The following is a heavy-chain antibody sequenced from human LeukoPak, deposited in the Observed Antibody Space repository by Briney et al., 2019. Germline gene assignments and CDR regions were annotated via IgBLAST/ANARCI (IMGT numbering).Heavy chain of an antibody. CDR3: ARFRGNIAAAGDY. CDR1: GYTFTSYD. CDR2: MNPNSGNT. D-gene: IGHD6-13*01. Sequence: ASVKVSCKASGYTFTSYDINWVRQATGQGLEWMGWMNPNSGNTGYAQKFQGRVTMTRNTSISTAYMELSSLRSEDTAVCYCARFRGNIAAAGDYWGQGTLVTVSS. J-gene: IGHJ4*02. V-gene: IGHV1-8*01.